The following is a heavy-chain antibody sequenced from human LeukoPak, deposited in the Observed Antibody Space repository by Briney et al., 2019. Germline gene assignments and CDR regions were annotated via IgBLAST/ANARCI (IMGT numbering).Heavy chain of an antibody. CDR2: IYYRGST. CDR3: ARESSSSVSDY. D-gene: IGHD6-6*01. CDR1: GGSISSYY. V-gene: IGHV4-59*01. Sequence: PSETLSLTCTVSGGSISSYYWSWIRQPPGKGLEWIGYIYYRGSTNYNPSLKSRVTISVDTSKNQFSLKLSSVTAADTAVYYCARESSSSVSDYWGQGTLVTVSS. J-gene: IGHJ4*02.